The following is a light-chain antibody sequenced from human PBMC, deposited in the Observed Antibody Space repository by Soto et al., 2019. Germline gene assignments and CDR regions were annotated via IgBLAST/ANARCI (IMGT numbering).Light chain of an antibody. CDR2: EVT. V-gene: IGLV2-14*01. Sequence: QSALTQPASVSGSPGQSITISCTGTSSDIGGYKYVSWYQQHPGKAPKLIIYEVTNRPSGVSTRFSGSKSGNTASLTISGLQAEDEADYYCASYRNVGIRVLGGGTKLTVL. CDR1: SSDIGGYKY. CDR3: ASYRNVGIRV. J-gene: IGLJ3*02.